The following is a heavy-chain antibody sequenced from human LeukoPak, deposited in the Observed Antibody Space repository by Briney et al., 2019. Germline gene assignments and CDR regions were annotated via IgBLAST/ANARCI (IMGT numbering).Heavy chain of an antibody. CDR2: INPNSGGT. D-gene: IGHD5-12*01. Sequence: ASVKVSCTASGYTFTGYYMHWVRQAPGQGLEWMGWINPNSGGTNYAQKFQGRVTMTRDTSISTAYMELSRLRSDDTAVYYCARDLRYSGYSYYFDYWGQGTLVTVSS. J-gene: IGHJ4*02. CDR3: ARDLRYSGYSYYFDY. V-gene: IGHV1-2*02. CDR1: GYTFTGYY.